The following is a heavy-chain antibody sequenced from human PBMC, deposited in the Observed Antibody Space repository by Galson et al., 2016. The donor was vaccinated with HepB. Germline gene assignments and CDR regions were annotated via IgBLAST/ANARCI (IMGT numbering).Heavy chain of an antibody. Sequence: SLRLSCAASGFTFSTYSMNWVRQAPGKGLEWVSYISKSTSTIYYADSVKGRFAISRDNAKNSLYLQMNSLRAEDTAMYYCARGSDGGSLLYYWGQGNLVTVSS. J-gene: IGHJ4*02. CDR2: ISKSTSTI. CDR1: GFTFSTYS. CDR3: ARGSDGGSLLYY. D-gene: IGHD2/OR15-2a*01. V-gene: IGHV3-48*01.